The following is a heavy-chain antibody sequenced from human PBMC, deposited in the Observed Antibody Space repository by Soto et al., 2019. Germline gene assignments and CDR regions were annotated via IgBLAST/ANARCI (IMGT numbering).Heavy chain of an antibody. CDR1: GFAFISYS. Sequence: GGSLRLSCAASGFAFISYSLNWGRQAPGKGLEWISYISSTGTTMYYADSVKGRFTISRDNGKNSLYLQMTTLRAEDTAVYYCAKDRAYDILTDYFGMDVWGQGTTVTVSS. V-gene: IGHV3-48*01. J-gene: IGHJ6*02. D-gene: IGHD3-9*01. CDR3: AKDRAYDILTDYFGMDV. CDR2: ISSTGTTM.